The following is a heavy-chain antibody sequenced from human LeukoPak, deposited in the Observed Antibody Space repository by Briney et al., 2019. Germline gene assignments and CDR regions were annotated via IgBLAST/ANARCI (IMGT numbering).Heavy chain of an antibody. CDR2: IKQDGSEK. D-gene: IGHD2-2*01. Sequence: GGSLRLSCAASGFTFSSYWMSWVRQAPGKGLEWVANIKQDGSEKYYVDSVKGRFTISRDNAKNSLYLQMNSLRAEDTAVYYCARDRGGYCSSTSCYSDAFDIWGQGTMVTVSS. CDR1: GFTFSSYW. CDR3: ARDRGGYCSSTSCYSDAFDI. V-gene: IGHV3-7*01. J-gene: IGHJ3*02.